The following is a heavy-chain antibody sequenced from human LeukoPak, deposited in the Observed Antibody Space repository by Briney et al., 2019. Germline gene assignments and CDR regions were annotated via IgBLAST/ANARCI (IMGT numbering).Heavy chain of an antibody. CDR1: GGSISSSSYY. D-gene: IGHD2-2*01. Sequence: SETLSLTCTVSGGSISSSSYYWGWIRQPPGKGLEWIGSIYYSGSTYYNPSLKSRVTISVDTSKNQFSLNLSSVTAADTALYYCARGRRPYDFDYWGQGTLVTVSS. J-gene: IGHJ4*02. CDR3: ARGRRPYDFDY. V-gene: IGHV4-39*07. CDR2: IYYSGST.